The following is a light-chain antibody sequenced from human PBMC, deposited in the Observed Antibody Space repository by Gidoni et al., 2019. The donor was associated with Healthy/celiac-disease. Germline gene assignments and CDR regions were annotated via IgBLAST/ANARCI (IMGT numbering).Light chain of an antibody. V-gene: IGKV4-1*01. Sequence: DSLAVSLGERATINCKSSQSVLYSSNNKNYLAWYQQKPGQPTKLLIYWASTREAGVPDRFSGSGSGTDFTLNSSSLQAEDVADYYCQQYYSTPPTFGQGTRLEIK. CDR1: QSVLYSSNNKNY. CDR2: WAS. J-gene: IGKJ5*01. CDR3: QQYYSTPPT.